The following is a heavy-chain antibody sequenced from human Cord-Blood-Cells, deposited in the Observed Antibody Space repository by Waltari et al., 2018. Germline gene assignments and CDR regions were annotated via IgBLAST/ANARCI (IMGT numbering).Heavy chain of an antibody. CDR3: ARATYYYGSGSYNWFDP. V-gene: IGHV1-8*01. J-gene: IGHJ5*02. CDR1: GYTFTSYD. Sequence: QVQLVQSGAEVKKPGASVKVSCKASGYTFTSYDINWVRHATGQGLEWMGWMNPNSGNTGYAQKFQGRVTMTRNTSISTAYMELSSLRSEDTAVYYCARATYYYGSGSYNWFDPWGQGTLVTVSS. CDR2: MNPNSGNT. D-gene: IGHD3-10*01.